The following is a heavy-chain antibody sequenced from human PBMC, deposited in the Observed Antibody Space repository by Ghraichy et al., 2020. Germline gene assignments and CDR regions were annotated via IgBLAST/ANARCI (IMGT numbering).Heavy chain of an antibody. V-gene: IGHV3-33*01. CDR2: IWYDGSNK. D-gene: IGHD2-21*02. Sequence: GGSLRLSCAASGFTFSSYGMHWVRQAPGKGLEWVAVIWYDGSNKYYADSVKGRFTISRDNSKNTLYLQMNSLRAEDTAVYYCARGLQVVVVTAGWLDYWGQGTLVTVSS. J-gene: IGHJ4*02. CDR3: ARGLQVVVVTAGWLDY. CDR1: GFTFSSYG.